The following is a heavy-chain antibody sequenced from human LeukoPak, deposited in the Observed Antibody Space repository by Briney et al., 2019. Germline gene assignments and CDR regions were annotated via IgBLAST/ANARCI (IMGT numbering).Heavy chain of an antibody. D-gene: IGHD6-13*01. CDR3: ASRSSVAGTGPG. CDR1: GVTFSDYW. CDR2: ITPDGNTK. Sequence: GGSLTLSCAVSGVTFSDYWMHWVRQSPGKRLEWVSRITPDGNTKDYADAAKGRFGISRDNAKNSLYLQMNSLRAEDTAVYYCASRSSVAGTGPGWGQGTLVTVSS. J-gene: IGHJ4*02. V-gene: IGHV3-74*01.